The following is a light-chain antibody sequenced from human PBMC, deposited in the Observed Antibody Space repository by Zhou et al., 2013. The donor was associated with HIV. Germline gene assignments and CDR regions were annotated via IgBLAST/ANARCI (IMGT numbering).Light chain of an antibody. CDR1: QSISSW. CDR3: QQYASYSQT. Sequence: IQMTQSPSSLSASVGDRVTITCRASQSISSWLAWYQQKPGKAPKLLIYKASSLDTGVPSRFSGSGSGTEFTLTISGLQPDDFATYYCQQYASYSQTFGQGTKVDIK. CDR2: KAS. V-gene: IGKV1-5*03. J-gene: IGKJ1*01.